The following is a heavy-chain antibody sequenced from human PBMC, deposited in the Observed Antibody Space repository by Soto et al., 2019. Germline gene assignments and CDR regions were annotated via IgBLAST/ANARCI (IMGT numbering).Heavy chain of an antibody. CDR2: IYSGGST. Sequence: EVQLVESGGGLVQPGGSLRLSCAASGFTVSSNYMSWVRQAPGKGLELVSVIYSGGSTYYADSVKCRCTISRDNANHTPYLQMNSLRAEDTAVYYCATHGDYKPAFDYWGQGTLVTVSS. CDR3: ATHGDYKPAFDY. D-gene: IGHD4-17*01. J-gene: IGHJ4*02. V-gene: IGHV3-66*01. CDR1: GFTVSSNY.